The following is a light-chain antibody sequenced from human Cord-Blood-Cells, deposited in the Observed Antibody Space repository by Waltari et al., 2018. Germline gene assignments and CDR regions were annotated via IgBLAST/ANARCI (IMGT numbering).Light chain of an antibody. V-gene: IGLV2-11*01. J-gene: IGLJ2*01. CDR1: SIDVGGYNY. Sequence: QSALTQPRSVSGSPGQSGTISCTGTSIDVGGYNYVSGYQQHPGKAPKLMIYDVSKRPSGVADRFSGSNSGNTASLTISGLQAEDEADYYCCSYAGSYTYVVFGGGTKLTVL. CDR3: CSYAGSYTYVV. CDR2: DVS.